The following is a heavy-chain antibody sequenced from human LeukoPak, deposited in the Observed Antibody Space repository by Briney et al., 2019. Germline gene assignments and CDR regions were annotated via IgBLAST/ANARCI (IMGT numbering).Heavy chain of an antibody. J-gene: IGHJ4*02. V-gene: IGHV1-8*03. CDR2: MNPNSGNT. CDR1: GYTSTSYD. Sequence: ASVKVSCKASGYTSTSYDINWVRQATGQGLEWMGWMNPNSGNTGYAQKFQGRVTITRNTSISTAYMELSSLRSEDTAVYYCARGVARADRSGYCSSASCPRPYYFDYWGQGTLVSVSS. CDR3: ARGVARADRSGYCSSASCPRPYYFDY. D-gene: IGHD2-2*01.